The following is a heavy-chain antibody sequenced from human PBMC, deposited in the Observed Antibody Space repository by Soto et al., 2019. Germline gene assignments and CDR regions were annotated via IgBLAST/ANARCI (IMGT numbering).Heavy chain of an antibody. CDR2: INHSGST. Sequence: SETLSLTCAVYGGSFSGYYWSWIRQPPGKGLEWIGEINHSGSTNYNPSPKSRVTISVDTSKNQFSLKLSSVTAADTAVYYCARGPLAAVAGLRKNSVLRGASDYWGQGTLVTVSS. CDR3: ARGPLAAVAGLRKNSVLRGASDY. J-gene: IGHJ4*02. D-gene: IGHD6-19*01. CDR1: GGSFSGYY. V-gene: IGHV4-34*01.